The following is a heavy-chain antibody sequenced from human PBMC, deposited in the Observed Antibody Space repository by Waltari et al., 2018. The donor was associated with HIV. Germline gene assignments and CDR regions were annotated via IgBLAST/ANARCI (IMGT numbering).Heavy chain of an antibody. D-gene: IGHD3-22*01. CDR3: ARLPPYYFDRGGYLDY. CDR2: IFPGGSDT. CDR1: GYSFPDYW. V-gene: IGHV5-51*01. J-gene: IGHJ4*02. Sequence: VQLVQSGAEVKTPGESLKISCEGSGYSFPDYWYHWVRQMPGKGLEWLGIIFPGGSDTSYSPSFQGQVTISADKSINNAYLQWSSLKASDTAMYYCARLPPYYFDRGGYLDYWGQGTLVTVSS.